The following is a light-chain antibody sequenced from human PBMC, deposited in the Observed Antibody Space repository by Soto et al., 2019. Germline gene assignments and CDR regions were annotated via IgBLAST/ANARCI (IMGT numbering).Light chain of an antibody. Sequence: AIQLTQSPSSLSASVRDRVTITCRASQGISSALAWYQQKPGKAPKLLIYGASNLKSGVPSRFSGSGSGTDFTLTISSLQPEDFVSYCCQRFNGYPLTFGGGTKVEIE. CDR1: QGISSA. CDR2: GAS. V-gene: IGKV1-13*02. CDR3: QRFNGYPLT. J-gene: IGKJ4*01.